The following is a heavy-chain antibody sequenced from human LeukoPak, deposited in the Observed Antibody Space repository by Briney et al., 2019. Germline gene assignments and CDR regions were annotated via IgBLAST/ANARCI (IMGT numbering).Heavy chain of an antibody. CDR1: GFTFSSYA. Sequence: GGSLRLSCAASGFTFSSYAMSWVRQAPGKGLGWVSAISGSGGSTYYADSVKGRFTISRDNSKNTLYLQMNSLRAEDTAVYYCAKGSSYDFWSGYFDYWGQGTLVTVSS. D-gene: IGHD3-3*01. V-gene: IGHV3-23*01. CDR3: AKGSSYDFWSGYFDY. CDR2: ISGSGGST. J-gene: IGHJ4*02.